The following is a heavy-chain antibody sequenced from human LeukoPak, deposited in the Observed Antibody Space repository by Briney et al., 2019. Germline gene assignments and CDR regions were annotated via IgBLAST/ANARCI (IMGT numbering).Heavy chain of an antibody. D-gene: IGHD4-17*01. CDR3: ARVSTVTPRY. CDR1: GFTFTSHW. CDR2: IDNDGSDT. J-gene: IGHJ4*02. V-gene: IGHV3-74*01. Sequence: GGSLRLSCAASGFTFTSHWMHWVRQAPGKGLVWVSRIDNDGSDTTYADSVRGRFTISRDNAKNTLYLQMDSLRAEDTAVYYCARVSTVTPRYWGQGTLVTVSS.